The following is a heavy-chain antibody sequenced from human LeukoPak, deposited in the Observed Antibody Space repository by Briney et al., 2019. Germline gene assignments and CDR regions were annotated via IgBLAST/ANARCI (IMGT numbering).Heavy chain of an antibody. CDR1: GGSISSSSYY. CDR2: IYYSGST. D-gene: IGHD3-22*01. CDR3: ARQNYYDSSGFDY. J-gene: IGHJ4*02. Sequence: SETLSLTCTVSGGSISSSSYYWGWVRQPPGKGLEWIGSIYYSGSTYYNPSLKSRVTISVDTSKNQFSLKLSSVTAADTAVYYCARQNYYDSSGFDYWGQGTLVTVSS. V-gene: IGHV4-39*01.